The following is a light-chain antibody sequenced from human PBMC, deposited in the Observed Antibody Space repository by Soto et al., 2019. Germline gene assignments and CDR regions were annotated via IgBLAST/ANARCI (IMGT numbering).Light chain of an antibody. J-gene: IGKJ1*01. CDR3: QQYGTSPWT. CDR2: GAS. CDR1: QSVSSSY. V-gene: IGKV3-20*01. Sequence: EIVLTQSPGTLSLSPGERATLSCRASQSVSSSYLAWYQQKPGQAPRLLIYGASSWATGIPDRFSGSGSGTDFTLTISRLEPEDFAVYYCQQYGTSPWTFGQGTKVDI.